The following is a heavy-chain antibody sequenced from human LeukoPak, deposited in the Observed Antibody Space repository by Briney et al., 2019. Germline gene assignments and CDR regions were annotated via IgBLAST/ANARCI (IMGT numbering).Heavy chain of an antibody. V-gene: IGHV1-2*06. Sequence: EASVKVSCKASGYTFAGYYMHWVRQAPGQGLEWMGRINPNSGGTNYAQKFQGRVTMTRNTPISTAYMELSSLTSDDTAVYYCARGPSSSWSPGWFDPWGQGTLVTVSS. D-gene: IGHD6-13*01. CDR2: INPNSGGT. J-gene: IGHJ5*02. CDR1: GYTFAGYY. CDR3: ARGPSSSWSPGWFDP.